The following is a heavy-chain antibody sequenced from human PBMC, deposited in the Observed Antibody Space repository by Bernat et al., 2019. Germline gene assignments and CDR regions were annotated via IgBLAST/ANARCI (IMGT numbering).Heavy chain of an antibody. J-gene: IGHJ4*02. V-gene: IGHV3-43*02. Sequence: EVQLVESGGGVVQPGGSLRLSCAASGLTFDDYAMHWVRQAPGKGLEWFALISGDGGSTYYADYVKGRLTISKDNSKNALYLQMNSLRTEDTALYYCAKDPAAGNDLDYWGQGTLVTVSS. CDR3: AKDPAAGNDLDY. CDR1: GLTFDDYA. CDR2: ISGDGGST. D-gene: IGHD6-13*01.